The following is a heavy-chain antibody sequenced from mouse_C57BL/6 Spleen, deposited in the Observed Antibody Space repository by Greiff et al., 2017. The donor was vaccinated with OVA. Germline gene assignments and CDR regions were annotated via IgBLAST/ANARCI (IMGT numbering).Heavy chain of an antibody. CDR2: INPNNGGT. D-gene: IGHD1-1*01. CDR3: AREESYYYGSSYDAMDY. V-gene: IGHV1-22*01. J-gene: IGHJ4*01. CDR1: GYTFTDYN. Sequence: EVQLQQSGPELVKPGASVKMSCKASGYTFTDYNMHWVKQSHGKSLEWIGYINPNNGGTSYNQKFMGKATLTVNKSSSTAYMELRSLTSEDSAVYYCAREESYYYGSSYDAMDYWGQGTSVTVSS.